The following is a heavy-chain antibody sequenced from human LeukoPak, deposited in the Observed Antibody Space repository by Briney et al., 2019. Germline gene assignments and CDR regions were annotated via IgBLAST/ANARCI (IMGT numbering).Heavy chain of an antibody. CDR2: VYYSGNT. CDR3: ARDTRDAFDI. V-gene: IGHV4-59*01. J-gene: IGHJ3*02. Sequence: PSETLSLTCTVSGGSISGFYWDWIRQPPGKGLEWIGYVYYSGNTNYNPSLKSRVTISLDTSKNQFSLKLRSVTAADTAVYYCARDTRDAFDIWGQGTMVTVSS. CDR1: GGSISGFY.